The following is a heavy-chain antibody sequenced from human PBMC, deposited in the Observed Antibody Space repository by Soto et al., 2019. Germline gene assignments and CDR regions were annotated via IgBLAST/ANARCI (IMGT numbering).Heavy chain of an antibody. CDR2: NYYSGST. D-gene: IGHD3-3*01. J-gene: IGHJ2*01. Sequence: QVQLQESGPGLVKPSQTLSLTCTVSGGSISSGGYYWSWIRQHPGKGLEWIGYNYYSGSTYYNPSLKSRVTISRDPSKNQFSLKLRSVTAADTAVYYCARAPFGVVTGTTYWYFDLWGRGTLVTVSS. CDR1: GGSISSGGYY. CDR3: ARAPFGVVTGTTYWYFDL. V-gene: IGHV4-31*03.